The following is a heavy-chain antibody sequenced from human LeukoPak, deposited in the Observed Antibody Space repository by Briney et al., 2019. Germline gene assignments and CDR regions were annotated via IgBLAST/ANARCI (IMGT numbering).Heavy chain of an antibody. CDR3: VRSRWLQLGYFDC. Sequence: QPGGSLRLSCAASGFTFSTYEMNWVRQAPGKGLEWVSYISGSGSTIYYADSVKGCFTISRDNANNSLYLQMNSLRAEDTAVYYCVRSRWLQLGYFDCWGQGILVIVSS. J-gene: IGHJ4*02. CDR2: ISGSGSTI. V-gene: IGHV3-48*03. D-gene: IGHD5-24*01. CDR1: GFTFSTYE.